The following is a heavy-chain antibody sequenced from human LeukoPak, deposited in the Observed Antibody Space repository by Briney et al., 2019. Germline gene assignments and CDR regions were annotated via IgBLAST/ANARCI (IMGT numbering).Heavy chain of an antibody. D-gene: IGHD3-22*01. CDR1: GFTFRSYW. CDR2: IRQDGSEK. V-gene: IGHV3-7*01. CDR3: AKILSGGTSGYAFDY. Sequence: GGSLRLSCAASGFTFRSYWKGWVRQAPGKGLEWVANIRQDGSEKYFVDSVKGRFTISRDNAKNSLFLQMNSLRAEDTAVYSCAKILSGGTSGYAFDYWGQGTLVTVSS. J-gene: IGHJ4*02.